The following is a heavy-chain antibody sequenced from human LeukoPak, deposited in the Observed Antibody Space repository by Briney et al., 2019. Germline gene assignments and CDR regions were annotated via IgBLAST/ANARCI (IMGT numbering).Heavy chain of an antibody. J-gene: IGHJ6*04. CDR3: ARALSSSWYPYYYYYGMDV. Sequence: GGSLRLSCAASGFTFSSSEMNWVRQAPGKGLEWVSYISSSGSTIYYADSVKGRFTISRDNAKNSLYLQMNSLRAEDTAVYYYARALSSSWYPYYYYYGMDVWGKGTTVTVSS. D-gene: IGHD6-13*01. CDR1: GFTFSSSE. V-gene: IGHV3-48*03. CDR2: ISSSGSTI.